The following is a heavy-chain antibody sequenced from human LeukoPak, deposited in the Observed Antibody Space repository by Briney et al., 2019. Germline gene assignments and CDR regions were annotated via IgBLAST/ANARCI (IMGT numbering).Heavy chain of an antibody. CDR3: AKERIQLWKYYFDY. V-gene: IGHV3-23*01. D-gene: IGHD5-18*01. CDR1: GFTFSSYA. J-gene: IGHJ4*02. Sequence: GGSLGLFCAASGFTFSSYAMSWVRQAPGKGLEWVSAISGSGGSTYYADSVKGRFTISRDNSKNTLYLQMNSLRAEDTAVYYCAKERIQLWKYYFDYWGQGTVVTVSS. CDR2: ISGSGGST.